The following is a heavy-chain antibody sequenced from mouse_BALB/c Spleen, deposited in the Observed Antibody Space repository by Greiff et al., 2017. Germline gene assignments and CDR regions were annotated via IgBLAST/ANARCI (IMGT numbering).Heavy chain of an antibody. CDR3: ARAYYYGSSYYYAMDY. D-gene: IGHD1-1*01. Sequence: QVQLQQSGPGLVAPSQSLSITCTVSGFSLTGYGVNWVRQPPGKGLEWLGMIWGDGSTDYNSALKSRLSISKDNSKSQVFLKMNSLQTDDTARYYCARAYYYGSSYYYAMDYWGQGTSVTVSS. CDR1: GFSLTGYG. CDR2: IWGDGST. V-gene: IGHV2-6-7*01. J-gene: IGHJ4*01.